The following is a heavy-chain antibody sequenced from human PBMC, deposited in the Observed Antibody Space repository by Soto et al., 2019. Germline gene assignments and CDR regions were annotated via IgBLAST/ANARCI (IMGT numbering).Heavy chain of an antibody. CDR1: GFTFSSYA. CDR3: VRDLEPGDYPVTWSGYFDY. Sequence: GGSLRLSCAASGFTFSSYAMHWVRQAPGKGLEWVAVISYDGSNKYYADSVKGRFTISRDNSKNTLYLQMNSLRAEDTAVYYCVRDLEPGDYPVTWSGYFDYWGQGTLVTVSS. V-gene: IGHV3-30-3*01. J-gene: IGHJ4*02. CDR2: ISYDGSNK. D-gene: IGHD4-17*01.